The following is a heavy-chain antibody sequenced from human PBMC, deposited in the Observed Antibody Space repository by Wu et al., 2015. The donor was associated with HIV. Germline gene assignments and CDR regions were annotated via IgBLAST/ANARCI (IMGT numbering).Heavy chain of an antibody. CDR2: TNPNSGNT. CDR3: ARPSGSYYRNAFDI. CDR1: GYTFTSYE. J-gene: IGHJ3*02. V-gene: IGHV1-8*02. Sequence: QVQLVQSGAEVKKPGASVKVSCKASGYTFTSYEIVWVRQATGQGLEWIGWTNPNSGNTGYAQKFQGRVAMTMNTSTGTAYMELSSLASEDTAVYYCARPSGSYYRNAFDIWGQGTMVTVSS. D-gene: IGHD3-10*01.